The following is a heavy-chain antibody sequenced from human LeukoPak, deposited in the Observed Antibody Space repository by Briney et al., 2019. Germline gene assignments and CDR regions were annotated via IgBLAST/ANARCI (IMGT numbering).Heavy chain of an antibody. CDR1: GFTFSSYS. D-gene: IGHD6-19*01. V-gene: IGHV3-48*04. CDR2: ISSSSSTI. CDR3: ARVGYSSGS. J-gene: IGHJ5*02. Sequence: GGSLRLSCAASGFTFSSYSMNWVRQAPGKGLEWVSYISSSSSTIYHADSVKGRFTISRDNAKNSLYLQMNSLRAEDTAVYYCARVGYSSGSWGQGTLVTVSS.